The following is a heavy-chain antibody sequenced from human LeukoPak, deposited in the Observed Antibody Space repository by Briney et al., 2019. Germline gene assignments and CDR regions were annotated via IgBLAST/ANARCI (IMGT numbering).Heavy chain of an antibody. CDR1: GFTFSNYG. J-gene: IGHJ4*02. Sequence: GGSLRLSCAASGFTFSNYGMHWVRQAPGKGLEWAAVIWHDGSKKYYADSVKGRFTISRDNSKNTLYPQMNSLRAEDTAVYYCAKDQGGKNYFDYWGQGTLVTVSS. CDR2: IWHDGSKK. V-gene: IGHV3-33*06. D-gene: IGHD3-16*01. CDR3: AKDQGGKNYFDY.